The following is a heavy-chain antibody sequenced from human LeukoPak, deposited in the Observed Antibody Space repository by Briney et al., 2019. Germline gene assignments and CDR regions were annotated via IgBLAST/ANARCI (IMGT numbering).Heavy chain of an antibody. CDR3: ARGSSLDPEDFDY. D-gene: IGHD3-10*01. CDR2: ISSSSSTI. Sequence: PGGSLRLSCAASGFTFSSYSMNWVHQAPGKGLEWVSYISSSSSTIYYADSVKGRFTISRDNAKNSLYLQMNSLRAEDTAVYYCARGSSLDPEDFDYWGQGTLVTVSS. V-gene: IGHV3-48*01. J-gene: IGHJ4*02. CDR1: GFTFSSYS.